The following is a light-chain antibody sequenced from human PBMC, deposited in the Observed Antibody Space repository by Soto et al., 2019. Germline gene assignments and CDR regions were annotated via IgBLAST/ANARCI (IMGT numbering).Light chain of an antibody. CDR1: SSDVGGYNY. CDR3: SSYAGSNKNV. V-gene: IGLV2-8*02. CDR2: EVS. J-gene: IGLJ1*01. Sequence: QSALPQPPSAYRSPGQSVTISCTGTSSDVGGYNYVSWYQQHPGKAPKLMIYEVSKRPSGVPDRFSGSKSGNTASLTVSGLQAGDEADYYCSSYAGSNKNVFGPGTKVTVL.